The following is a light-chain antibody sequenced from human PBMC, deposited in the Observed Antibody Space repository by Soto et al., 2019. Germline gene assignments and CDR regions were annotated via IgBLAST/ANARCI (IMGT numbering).Light chain of an antibody. Sequence: DIQMTQSPSTLSASVGDRVTITCRASQYIHNYLAWYQQKPGEAPKLLIYEAANLESGVPSRFSGSGTGTEFTLTISSLQPDDVATYYCQQSNSYPWTCGQGTRVEI. V-gene: IGKV1-5*03. CDR3: QQSNSYPWT. J-gene: IGKJ1*01. CDR1: QYIHNY. CDR2: EAA.